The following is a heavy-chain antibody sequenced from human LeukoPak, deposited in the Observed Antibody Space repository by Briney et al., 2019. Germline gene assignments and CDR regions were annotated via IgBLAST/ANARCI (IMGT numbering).Heavy chain of an antibody. CDR3: ARGRYFYGSGSYGGFDY. V-gene: IGHV1-2*02. Sequence: ASVKVSCKASGFTFNAYYIHWVRQAPGQGLEWMGWINPNTGDTNFAQKFQGRVTMTRDTSKNQFSLKLSSVTAADTAVYYCARGRYFYGSGSYGGFDYWGQGTLVTVSS. D-gene: IGHD3-10*01. CDR2: INPNTGDT. CDR1: GFTFNAYY. J-gene: IGHJ4*02.